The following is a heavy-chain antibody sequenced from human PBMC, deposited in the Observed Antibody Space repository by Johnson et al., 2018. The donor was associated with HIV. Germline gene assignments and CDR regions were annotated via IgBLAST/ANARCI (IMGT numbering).Heavy chain of an antibody. Sequence: QVQLVESGGGVVQPGGSLRLSCAASGFTFSSYGMHWVRQAPGKGLEWVAFIRYDGSNKYYADSVKGRFTITSDNSENPVYLQMNSLRAEDTAVYFCARDLIPDSTFFYDTTSYFPDALDIWGQGTMVTVSS. CDR3: ARDLIPDSTFFYDTTSYFPDALDI. CDR1: GFTFSSYG. J-gene: IGHJ3*02. V-gene: IGHV3-30*02. D-gene: IGHD3-22*01. CDR2: IRYDGSNK.